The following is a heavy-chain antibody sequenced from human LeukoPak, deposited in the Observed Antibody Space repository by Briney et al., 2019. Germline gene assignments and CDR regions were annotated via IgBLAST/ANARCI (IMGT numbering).Heavy chain of an antibody. CDR2: IYHSGNT. D-gene: IGHD6-19*01. CDR3: ARHPSSSGLYYFDY. CDR1: GGSITSSSYY. Sequence: SETLSLTCTVSGGSITSSSYYWGWIRQPPGKGLEWIGSIYHSGNTYNNPSLRSRVTISVDTSKNQFSLKLSSVTAADTAFYYCARHPSSSGLYYFDYWGQGTLVTVPS. V-gene: IGHV4-39*01. J-gene: IGHJ4*02.